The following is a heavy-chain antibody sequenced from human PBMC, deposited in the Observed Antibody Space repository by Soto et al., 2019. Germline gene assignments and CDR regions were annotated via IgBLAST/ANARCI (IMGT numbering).Heavy chain of an antibody. Sequence: GGSLRLSCAASGFTFSSYAMTLVRQAPGKGLEWVSCVSGTGGSAYYADSVKGRFTISRDKSTNTLYLHMNSLRAEDTAVYYCARGSAYSDYDLEYWGQGTVVTVSS. V-gene: IGHV3-23*01. CDR2: VSGTGGSA. CDR3: ARGSAYSDYDLEY. J-gene: IGHJ4*02. D-gene: IGHD4-17*01. CDR1: GFTFSSYA.